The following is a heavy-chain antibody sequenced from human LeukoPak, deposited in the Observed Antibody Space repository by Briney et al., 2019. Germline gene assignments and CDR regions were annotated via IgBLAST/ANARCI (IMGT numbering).Heavy chain of an antibody. D-gene: IGHD1-26*01. J-gene: IGHJ4*02. Sequence: GGSLRLSCAASGFTFSSYAMSWVRQAPGKGLEWVSAISGSGGSTYYADSVKGRLTISRDNSKNTLYLQMNSLRAEDTAVYYCAKRPIWEQHLDYRGQGTLVTVSS. CDR3: AKRPIWEQHLDY. V-gene: IGHV3-23*01. CDR1: GFTFSSYA. CDR2: ISGSGGST.